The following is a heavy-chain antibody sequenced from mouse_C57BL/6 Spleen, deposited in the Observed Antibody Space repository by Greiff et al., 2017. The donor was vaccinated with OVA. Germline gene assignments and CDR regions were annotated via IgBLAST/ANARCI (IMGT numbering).Heavy chain of an antibody. CDR3: ARSRYYDYDWYFDV. Sequence: VQLQESGPELVKPGDSVKISCKASGYSFTGYFMNWVMQSHGQGLEWIGGINPYNGDTFYNQKFKGKATLTVDKSSSTAHMELRSLTSEDAAVDYGARSRYYDYDWYFDVWGTGTTVTVSS. D-gene: IGHD2-4*01. CDR1: GYSFTGYF. J-gene: IGHJ1*03. CDR2: INPYNGDT. V-gene: IGHV1-20*01.